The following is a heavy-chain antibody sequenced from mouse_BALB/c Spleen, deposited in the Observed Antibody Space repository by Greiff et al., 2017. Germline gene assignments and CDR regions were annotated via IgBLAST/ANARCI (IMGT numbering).Heavy chain of an antibody. D-gene: IGHD2-1*01. CDR3: ARDLYGNYGAY. CDR2: IWAGGST. CDR1: GFSLTSYG. V-gene: IGHV2-9*02. Sequence: VQLKESGPGLVAPSQSLSITCTVSGFSLTSYGVHWVRQPPGKGLEWLGVIWAGGSTNYNSALMSRLSISKDNSKSQVFLKMNSLQTDDTAMYYCARDLYGNYGAYWGQGTLVTVSA. J-gene: IGHJ3*01.